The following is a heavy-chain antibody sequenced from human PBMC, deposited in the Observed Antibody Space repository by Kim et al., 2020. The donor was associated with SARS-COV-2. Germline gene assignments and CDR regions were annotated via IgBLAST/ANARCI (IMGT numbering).Heavy chain of an antibody. CDR1: GFTFSIYA. CDR3: AKGDSSNWWVFEY. Sequence: GESLKISCAASGFTFSIYAMSWVRQAPGKGLEWVSVIRGSDGTTYYADSVKGRFTISRDTSKNTLYLQMNSLRAEDTAVYYCAKGDSSNWWVFEYWGQGTLVTVSS. CDR2: IRGSDGTT. V-gene: IGHV3-23*01. J-gene: IGHJ4*02. D-gene: IGHD6-13*01.